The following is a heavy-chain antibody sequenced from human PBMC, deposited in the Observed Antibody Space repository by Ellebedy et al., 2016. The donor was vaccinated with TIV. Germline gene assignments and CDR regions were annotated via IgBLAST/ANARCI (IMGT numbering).Heavy chain of an antibody. D-gene: IGHD3-10*01. CDR2: INPNDGVT. CDR3: ARDYFGSVGVDP. J-gene: IGHJ5*02. V-gene: IGHV1-2*02. Sequence: AASVKVSCKASGYTFTDYYMHWVRQAPGQGPEWMGWINPNDGVTNYAQKFQGRVTLTRDTSISTAYMELSRLRSDDTAVYYCARDYFGSVGVDPWGQGSLVSVSS. CDR1: GYTFTDYY.